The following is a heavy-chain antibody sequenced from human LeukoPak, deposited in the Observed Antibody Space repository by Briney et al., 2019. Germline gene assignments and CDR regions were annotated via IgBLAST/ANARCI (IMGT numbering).Heavy chain of an antibody. V-gene: IGHV3-9*03. CDR2: ISWNSGSI. Sequence: PGRSLRLSCAASGFTFDDYAMHWVRQAPGKGLEWVSGISWNSGSIGYADSVKGRFTISRDNAKNSLYLQMNSLRAEDMALYYCAKTLDYYDSSGAAFDIWGQGTMVTVSS. CDR3: AKTLDYYDSSGAAFDI. D-gene: IGHD3-22*01. J-gene: IGHJ3*02. CDR1: GFTFDDYA.